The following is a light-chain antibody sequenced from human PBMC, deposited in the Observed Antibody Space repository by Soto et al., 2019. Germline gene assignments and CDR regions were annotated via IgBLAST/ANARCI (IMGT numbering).Light chain of an antibody. CDR2: DVS. Sequence: QSVLTQPASVSGSPGQSITISCTGTSSDVGGYNYVSWYQQHPDKAPKLMIYDVSNRPSGVSNRFSGSKSGNTASLTISALQAEDETDYYCRSYTSHHTYVFGTGTKVTVL. V-gene: IGLV2-14*01. J-gene: IGLJ1*01. CDR3: RSYTSHHTYV. CDR1: SSDVGGYNY.